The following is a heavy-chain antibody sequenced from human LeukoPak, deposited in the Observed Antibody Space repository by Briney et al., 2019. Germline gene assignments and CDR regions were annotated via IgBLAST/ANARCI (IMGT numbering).Heavy chain of an antibody. J-gene: IGHJ3*02. CDR3: ARIAMAGIGDGFDI. CDR1: GFTFDDYD. V-gene: IGHV3-20*04. D-gene: IGHD6-19*01. CDR2: INWNGGST. Sequence: GGSLRLSCAASGFTFDDYDMSWVRQAPGKGVEWVSGINWNGGSTGYADSVKGRFTISRDNARNSLYLQMNSLRAEDTALYYCARIAMAGIGDGFDIWGQWTMVTVSS.